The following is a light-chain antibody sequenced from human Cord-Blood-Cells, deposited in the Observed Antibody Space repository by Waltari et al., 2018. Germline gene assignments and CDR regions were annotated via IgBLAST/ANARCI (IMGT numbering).Light chain of an antibody. Sequence: DIQMTQSPSSLSESVGDRVTITCRASQSISSYLNWYQQKPGKAPKLLIYAAYSLQSGVPSRFSGSGSGTDFTLTISSLQPEDFATYYCQQSYSTPWTFGQGTKVEIK. J-gene: IGKJ1*01. V-gene: IGKV1-39*01. CDR3: QQSYSTPWT. CDR2: AAY. CDR1: QSISSY.